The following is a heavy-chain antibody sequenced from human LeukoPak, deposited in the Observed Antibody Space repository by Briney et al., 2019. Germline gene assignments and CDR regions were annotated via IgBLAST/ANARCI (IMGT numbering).Heavy chain of an antibody. CDR3: ARDRPDDYYDSSGYMYYFDY. J-gene: IGHJ4*02. CDR2: ITSSSGYI. D-gene: IGHD3-22*01. V-gene: IGHV3-21*01. CDR1: GFTFSSYT. Sequence: PGGSLRLSCAASGFTFSSYTMNWVRQAPGKGLEWVSSITSSSGYIYYADSVKGRFTISRDNAKNSLYLQMNSLRAEDTAVYYCARDRPDDYYDSSGYMYYFDYWGQGTLVTVSS.